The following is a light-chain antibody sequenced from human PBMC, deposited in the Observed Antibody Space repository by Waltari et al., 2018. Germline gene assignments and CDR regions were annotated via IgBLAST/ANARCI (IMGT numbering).Light chain of an antibody. Sequence: IVITLSPDSLAVSLGERATIHCKSSKSLLYIADKKNYVAWYQEKPGQPPKLLIYWASSRESGVPDRFSGSGSGTDFSLTISSLQAEDVAVYYCQQYFDSPLTFGGGTKVEIK. CDR3: QQYFDSPLT. J-gene: IGKJ4*01. CDR1: KSLLYIADKKNY. V-gene: IGKV4-1*01. CDR2: WAS.